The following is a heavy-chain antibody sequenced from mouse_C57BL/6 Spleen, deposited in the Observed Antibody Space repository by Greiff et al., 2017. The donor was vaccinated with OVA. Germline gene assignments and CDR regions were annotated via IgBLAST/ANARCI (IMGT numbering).Heavy chain of an antibody. D-gene: IGHD3-2*02. CDR2: IWRGGSA. CDR1: GFSLTSYG. V-gene: IGHV2-2*01. J-gene: IGHJ4*01. Sequence: VKLMESGPGLVQPSQSLSITCTVSGFSLTSYGVHWVRQSPGKGLEWLGVIWRGGSADYNAAFISRLSISKDNSKSQVFFKKNRLQAEDTAIDYCARGGQLRLPYAMDYWGQGTSVTVSS. CDR3: ARGGQLRLPYAMDY.